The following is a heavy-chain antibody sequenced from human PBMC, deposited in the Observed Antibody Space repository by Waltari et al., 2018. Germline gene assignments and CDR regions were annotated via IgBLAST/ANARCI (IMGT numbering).Heavy chain of an antibody. CDR3: ARGGMVVTPNAVDY. CDR1: GGTFSSYA. D-gene: IGHD2-21*02. Sequence: QVQLVQSGAEVKKPGSSVKVSCKASGGTFSSYAISWVRQAPGQGLEWMGTIIPIFGTSNYSQKFQGRVTITADKSTSTAYMGLSSLRSEDTAVYYCARGGMVVTPNAVDYWGQGTLVTVSS. CDR2: IIPIFGTS. J-gene: IGHJ4*02. V-gene: IGHV1-69*08.